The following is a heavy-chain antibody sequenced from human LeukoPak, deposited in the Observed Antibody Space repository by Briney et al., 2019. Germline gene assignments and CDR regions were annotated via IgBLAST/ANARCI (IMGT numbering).Heavy chain of an antibody. J-gene: IGHJ4*02. Sequence: SETLSLTCAVYGGSFSGYYWSWIRQPPGKGLEWIGEINHSGSTNYNPSLKSRVTITVDTSKNQFSLNLTSVTAEDTAVYYCARATTFDYWGPGTLVTVSS. CDR2: INHSGST. V-gene: IGHV4-34*01. CDR1: GGSFSGYY. CDR3: ARATTFDY. D-gene: IGHD1-1*01.